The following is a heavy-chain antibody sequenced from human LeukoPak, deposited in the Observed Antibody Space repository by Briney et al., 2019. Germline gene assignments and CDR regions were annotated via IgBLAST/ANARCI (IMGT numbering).Heavy chain of an antibody. J-gene: IGHJ3*02. CDR2: IYPGDSDT. CDR1: GYSFTSYW. D-gene: IGHD4-17*01. Sequence: GESLKISCKGSGYSFTSYWIGWVRQMPGKGLEWMGIIYPGDSDTRYSPSFQGQVTISADKSISTAYLQWSSLKASDTAMYYCARRAHYGDYVGEAFDIWGQGTVVTVTS. CDR3: ARRAHYGDYVGEAFDI. V-gene: IGHV5-51*01.